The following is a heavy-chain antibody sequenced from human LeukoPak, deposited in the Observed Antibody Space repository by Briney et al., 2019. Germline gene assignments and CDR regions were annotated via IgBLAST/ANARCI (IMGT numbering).Heavy chain of an antibody. CDR1: GGSFSGYY. CDR3: ARSGGCSSTSCYQYNWFDP. V-gene: IGHV4-34*01. J-gene: IGHJ5*02. CDR2: INPSGST. Sequence: PSETLSLTCAVYGGSFSGYYWSWIRQPPGKGLEWIGEINPSGSTNYNPSLNSRVTISVDTSKNQFSLKLSSVTAADTAVYYCARSGGCSSTSCYQYNWFDPWGQGTLVTVSS. D-gene: IGHD2-2*01.